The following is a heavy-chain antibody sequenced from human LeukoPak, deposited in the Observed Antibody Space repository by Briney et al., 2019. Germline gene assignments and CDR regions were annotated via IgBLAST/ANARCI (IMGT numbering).Heavy chain of an antibody. CDR2: IYHSGST. CDR1: GYSISSGYY. Sequence: SETLSLTCAVSGYSISSGYYWGWIRQPPGKGLEWIGSIYHSGSTYYNPSLKSRVTISVDTSKNQSSLKLSSVTAADTAVYYCARLEGGGYDSSGYKDDYWGQGTLVTVSS. V-gene: IGHV4-38-2*01. CDR3: ARLEGGGYDSSGYKDDY. J-gene: IGHJ4*02. D-gene: IGHD3-22*01.